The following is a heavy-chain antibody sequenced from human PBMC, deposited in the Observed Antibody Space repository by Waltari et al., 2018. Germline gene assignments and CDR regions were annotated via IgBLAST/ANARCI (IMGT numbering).Heavy chain of an antibody. Sequence: EVQLVESGGGLVQPGRSLRLSCAASGFTFDDYAMHWVRQAPGEGLEWGSGISWISGSIGYADSEDGRFTISGDNAKNSLYLQMNSLRAEYTALYYCARDTDTAMVSFDYWGHGTLVTVAS. J-gene: IGHJ4*01. V-gene: IGHV3-9*01. CDR2: ISWISGSI. D-gene: IGHD5-18*01. CDR1: GFTFDDYA. CDR3: ARDTDTAMVSFDY.